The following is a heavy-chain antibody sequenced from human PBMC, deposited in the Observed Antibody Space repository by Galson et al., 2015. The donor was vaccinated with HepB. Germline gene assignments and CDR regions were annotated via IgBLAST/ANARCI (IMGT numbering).Heavy chain of an antibody. CDR1: GFTFDDYA. J-gene: IGHJ4*02. Sequence: SLRLSCAASGFTFDDYAMRWVRQAPGKGLEWVSGISWNSGSIGYADSVKGRFTISRDNAKNSLYLQMNSLRAEDTALYYCAKDGSYDFWSGYSHFDYWGQGTLVTVSS. CDR3: AKDGSYDFWSGYSHFDY. V-gene: IGHV3-9*01. CDR2: ISWNSGSI. D-gene: IGHD3-3*01.